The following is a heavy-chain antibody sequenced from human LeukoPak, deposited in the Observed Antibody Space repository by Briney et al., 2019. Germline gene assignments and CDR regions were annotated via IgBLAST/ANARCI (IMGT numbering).Heavy chain of an antibody. Sequence: SQSLSVTCAISVDSVSSKTASCNWIRQSPSRGLEWLGRIYYRAKWYHDYSVSVKSRITINPDTSKNQFSLQLNSVTPEDTAVYYCARSWSSRWFGELSWGQGTRVTVSS. CDR2: IYYRAKWYH. V-gene: IGHV6-1*01. CDR3: ARSWSSRWFGELS. CDR1: VDSVSSKTAS. D-gene: IGHD3-10*01. J-gene: IGHJ5*02.